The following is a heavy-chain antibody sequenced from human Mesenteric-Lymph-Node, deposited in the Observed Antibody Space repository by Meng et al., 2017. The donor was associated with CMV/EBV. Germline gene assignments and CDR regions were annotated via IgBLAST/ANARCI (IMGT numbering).Heavy chain of an antibody. Sequence: GESLKISCAASGFTFSSYSMNWVRQAPGKGLEWVSSISSSSSYIYYADSVKGRFTISREKAGTSFYLQMNSLRAGDTAVYYCARGYHCDRATCYSQPDYYYYGFDVWGQGTTVTVSS. CDR3: ARGYHCDRATCYSQPDYYYYGFDV. D-gene: IGHD2-21*01. V-gene: IGHV3-21*01. J-gene: IGHJ6*02. CDR1: GFTFSSYS. CDR2: ISSSSSYI.